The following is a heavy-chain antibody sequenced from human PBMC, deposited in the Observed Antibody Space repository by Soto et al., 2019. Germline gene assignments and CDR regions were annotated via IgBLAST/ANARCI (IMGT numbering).Heavy chain of an antibody. CDR2: VNHGGTS. Sequence: SETLSLTCAVHGGSFSGYYWDWIRQPPGKGLEWIGEVNHGGTSNYNPSLKSRAIISVDTSKNQFSLKLTSVTAEDTALYFCASSXXXRSGDXXXXLDVXGQGTTVTVSS. J-gene: IGHJ6*02. D-gene: IGHD3-10*01. CDR1: GGSFSGYY. CDR3: ASSXXXRSGDXXXXLDV. V-gene: IGHV4-34*01.